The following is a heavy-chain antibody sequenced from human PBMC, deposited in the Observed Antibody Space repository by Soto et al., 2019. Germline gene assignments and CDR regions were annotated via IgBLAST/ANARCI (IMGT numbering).Heavy chain of an antibody. J-gene: IGHJ4*02. CDR2: TIPIFGTA. D-gene: IGHD2-21*02. V-gene: IGHV1-69*13. Sequence: SVKVSCKASGGTFSSYAISWVRQAPGQGLEWMGGTIPIFGTANYAQKFQGRVTITADESTSTAYMELSSLRSEDTAVYYCARESEYCGGDCYSGLLDYWGQGTLVTVSS. CDR1: GGTFSSYA. CDR3: ARESEYCGGDCYSGLLDY.